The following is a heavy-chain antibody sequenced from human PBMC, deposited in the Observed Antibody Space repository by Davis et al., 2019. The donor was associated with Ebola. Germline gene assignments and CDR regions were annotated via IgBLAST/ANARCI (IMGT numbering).Heavy chain of an antibody. CDR3: AKVPITMVRF. D-gene: IGHD3-10*01. CDR1: GFTVSSNY. CDR2: ISGSGGST. Sequence: GESLKISCAASGFTVSSNYMSWVRQAPGKGLEWVSAISGSGGSTYYADSVKGRFTISRDNSKNTLYLQMNSLRAEDTAVYYCAKVPITMVRFWGQGTLVTVSS. J-gene: IGHJ4*02. V-gene: IGHV3-23*01.